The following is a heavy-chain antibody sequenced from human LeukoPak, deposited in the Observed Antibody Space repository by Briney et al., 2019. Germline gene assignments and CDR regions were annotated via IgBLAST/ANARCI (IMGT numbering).Heavy chain of an antibody. Sequence: SETLSLTCTVSGGSISSYYWSWIRQPPGKGLEWIGYIYYSGSTNYNPSLKSRVTISVDTSKNQFSLKLSSVTAADTAVYYCAREKSDSGSFFDYWGQGTLVTVSS. V-gene: IGHV4-59*01. CDR3: AREKSDSGSFFDY. CDR2: IYYSGST. J-gene: IGHJ4*02. D-gene: IGHD1-26*01. CDR1: GGSISSYY.